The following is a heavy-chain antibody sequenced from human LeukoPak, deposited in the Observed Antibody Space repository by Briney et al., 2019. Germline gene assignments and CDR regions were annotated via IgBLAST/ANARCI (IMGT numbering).Heavy chain of an antibody. V-gene: IGHV1-69*06. CDR1: GGTFSSYA. CDR2: IIPIFGTA. J-gene: IGHJ6*03. D-gene: IGHD3-9*01. Sequence: GASVKVSCKASGGTFSSYAISWVRQAPGQGLEWMGGIIPIFGTANYAQKFQGRVTITADKSTSTAYMELSSLRSEDTAVYYCARAPKDILTGYYEGPNRLADYYYMDVWGKGTTVTVSS. CDR3: ARAPKDILTGYYEGPNRLADYYYMDV.